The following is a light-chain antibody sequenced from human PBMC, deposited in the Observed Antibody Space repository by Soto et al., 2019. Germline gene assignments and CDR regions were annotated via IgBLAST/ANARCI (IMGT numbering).Light chain of an antibody. V-gene: IGKV1-5*01. CDR1: QTISSW. CDR2: DVS. J-gene: IGKJ5*01. CDR3: QQYNDYTIT. Sequence: DIQMTQSPSTLSASVGDRVTITCRASQTISSWLAWYQQKQGKAPKLLIYDVSSLESGVPSRFSGSGSGTDFTLTISSLRPDDFATYYCQQYNDYTITFGQGTRLEIK.